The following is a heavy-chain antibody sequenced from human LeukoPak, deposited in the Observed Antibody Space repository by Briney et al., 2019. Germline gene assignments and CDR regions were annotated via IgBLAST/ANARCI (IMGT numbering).Heavy chain of an antibody. CDR2: IYYSERT. D-gene: IGHD3-22*01. J-gene: IGHJ1*01. CDR3: ARRRYYDSSGYLE. CDR1: GDSVSRSDSY. Sequence: PSETLSLTCTIFGDSVSRSDSYWDWIRQPPGKGLEWIGTIYYSERTYYSPSLKRRVTLSVDMSNNQFSLTLSSVTAADTALYFCARRRYYDSSGYLEWGQGTLVTVSS. V-gene: IGHV4-39*01.